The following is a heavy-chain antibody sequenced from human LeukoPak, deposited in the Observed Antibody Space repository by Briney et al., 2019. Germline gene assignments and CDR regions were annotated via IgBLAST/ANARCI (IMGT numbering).Heavy chain of an antibody. CDR2: INADGSAT. J-gene: IGHJ5*02. CDR1: GFTFSSHW. D-gene: IGHD2-2*01. V-gene: IGHV3-74*01. CDR3: VRGALRDCSYTSCTRGNWFDP. Sequence: GGSLRLSCAASGFTFSSHWMHWVRQAPEKGLVGVSHINADGSATYYAASVKGRFTISRDNARNTLYLQMHSLTAEDTGVCYCVRGALRDCSYTSCTRGNWFDPWGQGTLVTVSS.